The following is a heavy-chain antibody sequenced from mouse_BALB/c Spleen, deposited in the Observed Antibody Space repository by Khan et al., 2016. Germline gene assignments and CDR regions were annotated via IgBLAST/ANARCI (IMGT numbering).Heavy chain of an antibody. J-gene: IGHJ4*01. D-gene: IGHD3-2*01. V-gene: IGHV9-4*02. CDR2: INTHSGVP. CDR1: GYTFTTAG. CDR3: AREGTARATWAMDY. Sequence: QIQLVQSGPELKKPGETVRIFCKASGYTFTTAGMQWVQKMPGKGLKWIGWINTHSGVPKYAEDFKGRFAFSLETSASTAYLQISNLKNEDTATYFCAREGTARATWAMDYWGQGTSVTVSS.